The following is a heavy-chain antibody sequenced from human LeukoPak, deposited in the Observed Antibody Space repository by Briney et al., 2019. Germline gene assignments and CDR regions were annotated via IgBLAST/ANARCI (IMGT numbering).Heavy chain of an antibody. V-gene: IGHV3-48*01. Sequence: GGSLRLSCAASVFTFSSYSMNCVRQAPGKGLEWVSYIISIISTIYYAHSVKGRFTISRDNAKNSLYLKTHSMRAEATAVYYCRKDTIRGSHAPSYFATWGEGTPVTVSS. CDR2: IISIISTI. D-gene: IGHD5-24*01. J-gene: IGHJ4*02. CDR3: RKDTIRGSHAPSYFAT. CDR1: VFTFSSYS.